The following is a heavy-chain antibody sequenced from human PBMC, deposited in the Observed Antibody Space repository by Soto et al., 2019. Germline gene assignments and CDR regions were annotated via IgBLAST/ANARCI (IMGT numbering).Heavy chain of an antibody. J-gene: IGHJ4*02. CDR1: GGSTSSYY. Sequence: PSETLSLTCTVSGGSTSSYYWSWIRQPPGKGLEWIGYIYYSGSTNYNPSLKSRVTISVDTSKNQFSLKLSSVTAADTAVYYCARHEGYSGYDYYFDYWGQGTLVTVSS. D-gene: IGHD5-12*01. CDR3: ARHEGYSGYDYYFDY. CDR2: IYYSGST. V-gene: IGHV4-59*08.